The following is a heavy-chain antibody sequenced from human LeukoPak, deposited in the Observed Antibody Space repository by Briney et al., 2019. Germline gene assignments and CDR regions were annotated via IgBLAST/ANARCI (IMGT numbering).Heavy chain of an antibody. CDR2: ISYDGSSK. J-gene: IGHJ3*02. D-gene: IGHD5-18*01. CDR1: GFTFSNYG. CDR3: ARARSSYGYGDAFDI. V-gene: IGHV3-30*19. Sequence: GGSLRLSCAASGFTFSNYGMHWVRQAPGKGLEWVAVISYDGSSKYYADSVKGRFTISRDNSKNTLYLQMNSLRAEDTAVYYCARARSSYGYGDAFDIWGQGTMVTVSS.